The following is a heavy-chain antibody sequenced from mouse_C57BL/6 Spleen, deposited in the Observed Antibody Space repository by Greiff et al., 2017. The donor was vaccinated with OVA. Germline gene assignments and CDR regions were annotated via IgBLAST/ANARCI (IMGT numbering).Heavy chain of an antibody. D-gene: IGHD1-1*01. CDR2: ISSGGSYT. J-gene: IGHJ4*01. CDR3: ARHGSSYGDYAMDY. CDR1: GFTFSSYG. V-gene: IGHV5-6*01. Sequence: EVQLVESGGDLVKPGGSLKLSCAASGFTFSSYGMSWVRQTPDKRLEWVATISSGGSYTYYPDSVKGRFTISRDNAKNTLYLQMSSLKSEDTAMYYCARHGSSYGDYAMDYWGQGTSVTVSS.